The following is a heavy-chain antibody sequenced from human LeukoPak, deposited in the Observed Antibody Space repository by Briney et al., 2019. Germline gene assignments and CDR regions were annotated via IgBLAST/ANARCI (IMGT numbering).Heavy chain of an antibody. CDR2: IYYSGST. CDR3: CLRGWIIYYGSGSYPNYCYYYGMDV. CDR1: GGSISSGGYY. J-gene: IGHJ6*04. D-gene: IGHD3-10*01. V-gene: IGHV4-31*03. Sequence: SQTLSLTCTVSGGSISSGGYYWSWIRQHPGKGLEWIGYIYYSGSTYYNPSLKSRVTISVDTSKNQFSLKLSSVTAADTAVYYCCLRGWIIYYGSGSYPNYCYYYGMDVWGKGTTVTVSS.